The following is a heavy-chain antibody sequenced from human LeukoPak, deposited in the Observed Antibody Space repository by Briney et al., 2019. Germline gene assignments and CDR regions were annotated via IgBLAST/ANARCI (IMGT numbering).Heavy chain of an antibody. CDR3: ARDSRTHGVSPDY. CDR2: ITSGSASI. CDR1: GFTFTTYT. V-gene: IGHV3-21*01. J-gene: IGHJ4*02. D-gene: IGHD4-17*01. Sequence: GGSLRLSCTASGFTFTTYTMNWFRQAPGKGLEWVSSITSGSASIYYADSVKGRFTISRDDARDSLFLEMNSLRAEDTAVYDCARDSRTHGVSPDYWGQGTLATVSS.